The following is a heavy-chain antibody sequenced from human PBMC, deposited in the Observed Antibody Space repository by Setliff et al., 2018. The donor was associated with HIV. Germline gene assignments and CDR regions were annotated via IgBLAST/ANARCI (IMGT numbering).Heavy chain of an antibody. CDR2: IYYSGRTSHSGST. D-gene: IGHD3-22*01. J-gene: IGHJ5*02. CDR1: GDSITSGGYS. V-gene: IGHV4-30-4*08. Sequence: SETLSLTCTVSGDSITSGGYSWTWIRQPPGKALEWVGYIYYSGRTSHSGSTYYNPSVASRITISGDTSNNQFSLKLTSVTAADTAIYYCARENGWLFGWFDPWGQGTPVTVPS. CDR3: ARENGWLFGWFDP.